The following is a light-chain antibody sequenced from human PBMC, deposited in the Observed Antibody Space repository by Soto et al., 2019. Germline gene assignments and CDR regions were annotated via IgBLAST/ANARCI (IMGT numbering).Light chain of an antibody. V-gene: IGKV1-27*01. Sequence: DIQMTQSPSSLSASLGDRVTITCRASQGIDNHLAWYQQKPGKAPKLLIYAASTLHSGVPSRFTGSGSGSDFTLTISRLQPEDAATYYCQKCKVAPFTCGGGTKVEI. CDR3: QKCKVAPFT. CDR2: AAS. CDR1: QGIDNH. J-gene: IGKJ4*01.